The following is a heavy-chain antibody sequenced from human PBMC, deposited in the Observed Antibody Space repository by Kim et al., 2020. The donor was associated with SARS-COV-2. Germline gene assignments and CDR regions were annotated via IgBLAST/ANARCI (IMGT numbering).Heavy chain of an antibody. CDR2: IYSDGTK. D-gene: IGHD3-22*01. CDR3: AREAYYYDSSGYYFYF. J-gene: IGHJ4*02. V-gene: IGHV3-53*04. Sequence: GGSLRLSCTASGFTVSNNYMSWVRQVPGKGLEWVSVIYSDGTKYYADSVKGRCTISRHNSKNTLFLQMNSLRAEDTAVYYCAREAYYYDSSGYYFYFWGQGTLFTISP. CDR1: GFTVSNNY.